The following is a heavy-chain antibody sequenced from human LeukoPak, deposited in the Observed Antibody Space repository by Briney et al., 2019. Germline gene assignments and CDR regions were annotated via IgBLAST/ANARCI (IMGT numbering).Heavy chain of an antibody. D-gene: IGHD3-16*02. CDR3: AFIPLGGRFDY. CDR1: GFSFSDFD. V-gene: IGHV3-30*02. CDR2: IRSDGSNT. Sequence: GGSLRLSCGTSGFSFSDFDMQWARQAPGQGLEWVAFIRSDGSNTYYGDSVKGRFTISRDNSKKILHLQMNSLRPGDTALYYCAFIPLGGRFDYWGQGTLVTVSS. J-gene: IGHJ4*02.